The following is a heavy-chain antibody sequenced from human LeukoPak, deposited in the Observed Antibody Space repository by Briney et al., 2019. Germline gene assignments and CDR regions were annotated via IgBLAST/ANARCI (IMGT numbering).Heavy chain of an antibody. CDR1: GFTFSTYA. J-gene: IGHJ4*02. Sequence: GGSLRLSCAASGFTFSTYAMHWVRQAPGKGLEWVAFIRYGGTIKYYADSVKGRFTISRDNSMNTLYVQMNSLRAEDTALYFCARAPDSSGYFYELDYWGQGTLVTVSS. D-gene: IGHD3-22*01. CDR2: IRYGGTIK. CDR3: ARAPDSSGYFYELDY. V-gene: IGHV3-30*02.